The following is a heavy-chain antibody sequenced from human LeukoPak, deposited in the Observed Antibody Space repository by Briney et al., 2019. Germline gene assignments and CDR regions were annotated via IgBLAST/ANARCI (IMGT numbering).Heavy chain of an antibody. D-gene: IGHD5-24*01. CDR2: MNPNSGNT. Sequence: ASVKVSCKASGYTFINYDINWVRQATGQGLEWMGWMNPNSGNTGYAQKFQGRVTITRNTSISTAYMELSSLRSEDTAVYYCASQMAPGLGAFDIWGQGTMVTVSS. J-gene: IGHJ3*02. CDR1: GYTFINYD. V-gene: IGHV1-8*03. CDR3: ASQMAPGLGAFDI.